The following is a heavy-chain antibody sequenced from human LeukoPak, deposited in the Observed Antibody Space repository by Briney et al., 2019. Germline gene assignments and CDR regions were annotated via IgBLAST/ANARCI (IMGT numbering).Heavy chain of an antibody. J-gene: IGHJ5*02. CDR3: ARAMERYYDSSGYFDP. CDR1: GGSISSSSYY. D-gene: IGHD3-22*01. CDR2: IYYSGST. Sequence: TSETLSLTCTVSGGSISSSSYYWGWIRQPPGKGLEWIGYIYYSGSTNYNPSLKSRVTISVDTSKNQFSLKLSSVTAADTAVYYCARAMERYYDSSGYFDPWGQGTLVTVSS. V-gene: IGHV4-61*05.